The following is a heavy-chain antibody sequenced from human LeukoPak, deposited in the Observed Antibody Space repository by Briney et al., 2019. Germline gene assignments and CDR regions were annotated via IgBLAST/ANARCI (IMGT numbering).Heavy chain of an antibody. CDR3: AVVTEPNYYYYGMDV. Sequence: ASVKVSCKASGYTFTSYGISWVRQAPGQGLEWMGWISAYNGNTNYAQKLQGRVTMTTDTSTSTAYMELRSLRSDDTAVYYCAVVTEPNYYYYGMDVWGQGTTVTVSS. D-gene: IGHD2-21*02. CDR2: ISAYNGNT. CDR1: GYTFTSYG. J-gene: IGHJ6*02. V-gene: IGHV1-18*01.